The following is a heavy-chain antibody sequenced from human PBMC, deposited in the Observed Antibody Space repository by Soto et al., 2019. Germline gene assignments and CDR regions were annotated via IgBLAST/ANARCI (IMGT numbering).Heavy chain of an antibody. Sequence: GGSLRLSCAASGFTFSTYWMHWIRQVPGKGLEWVSRINSDASHTYYADSVKGRFTISRDNAKNTLHLEMNSLRAEDKAVYYCVRDGNCITNSCSGNWFERWGQGTLVTVS. CDR1: GFTFSTYW. D-gene: IGHD2-2*01. CDR3: VRDGNCITNSCSGNWFER. CDR2: INSDASHT. V-gene: IGHV3-74*01. J-gene: IGHJ5*02.